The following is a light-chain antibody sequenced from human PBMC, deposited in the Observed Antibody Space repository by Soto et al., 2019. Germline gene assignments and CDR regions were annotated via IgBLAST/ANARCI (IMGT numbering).Light chain of an antibody. J-gene: IGLJ1*01. V-gene: IGLV1-47*01. Sequence: QTVVTQPPSASGTPGQRVTLSCSGSSSNIGSNYVYWYQQLPGTAPKLLIYRNNQRPSGVPDRFSGSKSGTSASLAISGLRSEDEADYYCAAWDDSLSALFGTGTKLTVL. CDR1: SSNIGSNY. CDR2: RNN. CDR3: AAWDDSLSAL.